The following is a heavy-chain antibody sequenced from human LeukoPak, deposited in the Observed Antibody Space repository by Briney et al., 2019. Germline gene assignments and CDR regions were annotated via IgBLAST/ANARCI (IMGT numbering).Heavy chain of an antibody. CDR1: GGSISSYY. D-gene: IGHD1-26*01. Sequence: KPAETLSLTCTVSGGSISSYYWSWIRQPPGKGPEWIGYIYYSGSTNYNPSLKSRLTLSIDTSRNQLSLKLPSVTAADTAVYFCARLGSYHDFWGQGALVTVSS. CDR2: IYYSGST. J-gene: IGHJ4*02. V-gene: IGHV4-59*08. CDR3: ARLGSYHDF.